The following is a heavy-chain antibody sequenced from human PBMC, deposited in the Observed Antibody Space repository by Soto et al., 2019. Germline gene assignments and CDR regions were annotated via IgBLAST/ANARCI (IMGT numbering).Heavy chain of an antibody. CDR3: AKQVNYDFWSGYYTLDY. Sequence: GGSLRLSCAASGFTFSSYAMSWVRQAPGKGLEWVSAISGSGGSTYYADSVKGRFTISRDNSKNTLYLQMTSLRAEDTAVYYCAKQVNYDFWSGYYTLDYWGQGTLVTVSS. CDR2: ISGSGGST. V-gene: IGHV3-23*01. J-gene: IGHJ4*02. D-gene: IGHD3-3*01. CDR1: GFTFSSYA.